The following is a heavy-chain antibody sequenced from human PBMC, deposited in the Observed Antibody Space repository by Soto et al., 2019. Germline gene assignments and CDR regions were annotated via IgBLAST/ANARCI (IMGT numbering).Heavy chain of an antibody. J-gene: IGHJ3*02. V-gene: IGHV3-23*01. CDR2: ISGSGGST. Sequence: PGGSLRLSCAASGFTFSSYAVSWVRQAPGKGLEWVSAISGSGGSTYYADSVKGRFTISRDNSKNTLYLQMNSLRAEDTAVYYCAKVEYYGSGSYAGDAFDIWGQGTMVTVSS. CDR3: AKVEYYGSGSYAGDAFDI. CDR1: GFTFSSYA. D-gene: IGHD3-10*01.